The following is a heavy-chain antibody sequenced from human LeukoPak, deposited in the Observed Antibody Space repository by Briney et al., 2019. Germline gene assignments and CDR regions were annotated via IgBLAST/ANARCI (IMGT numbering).Heavy chain of an antibody. CDR1: GYTFTSYD. CDR2: MNPNSGHT. CDR3: ARGAPGPYCSGGSCPYFDY. J-gene: IGHJ4*02. V-gene: IGHV1-8*01. D-gene: IGHD2-15*01. Sequence: ASVKVSCKASGYTFTSYDINWVRQATGQGLEWMGWMNPNSGHTGYAQKFQGRVTMTTNTSISTAYMELSSLRSGDTAVYYCARGAPGPYCSGGSCPYFDYWGQGTLVSVSS.